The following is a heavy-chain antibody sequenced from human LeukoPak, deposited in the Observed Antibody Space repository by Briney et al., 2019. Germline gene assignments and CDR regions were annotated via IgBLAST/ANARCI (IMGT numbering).Heavy chain of an antibody. CDR1: GGSISSYY. CDR2: IYSRGST. J-gene: IGHJ4*02. Sequence: SETLSLTCTVSGGSISSYYWSWIRQPPGKGLEWMGYIYSRGSTSYNPSLKSRLTMSVDASKNQFSLKLTSVTAADTAVSYCARAYYYGSGSYGLDYWGQGTLVTVSS. V-gene: IGHV4-59*01. D-gene: IGHD3-10*01. CDR3: ARAYYYGSGSYGLDY.